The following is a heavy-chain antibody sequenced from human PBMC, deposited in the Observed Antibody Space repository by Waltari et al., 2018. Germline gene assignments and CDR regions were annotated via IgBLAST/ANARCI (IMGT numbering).Heavy chain of an antibody. D-gene: IGHD3-22*01. CDR2: IYYSGST. CDR3: AREDYYDSSGYYYFDY. Sequence: QVQLQESGPGLVKPSETLSLTCTVSGGSISSYYWSWIRQPPGKGLEWIGYIYYSGSTNYNPALKSRVTISVDTSKNQFSLKLSSVTAADTAVYYCAREDYYDSSGYYYFDYWGQGTLVTVSS. V-gene: IGHV4-59*01. J-gene: IGHJ4*02. CDR1: GGSISSYY.